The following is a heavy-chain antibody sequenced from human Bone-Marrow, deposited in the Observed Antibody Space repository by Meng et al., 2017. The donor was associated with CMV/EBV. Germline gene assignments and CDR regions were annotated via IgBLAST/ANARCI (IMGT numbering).Heavy chain of an antibody. J-gene: IGHJ4*02. V-gene: IGHV1-2*02. CDR1: GYTFTGYY. D-gene: IGHD3-10*01. CDR3: ARDSGKYGSGSYNVY. Sequence: ASVKVSCKASGYTFTGYYMHWVRQAPGQGLEWMGWINPNSGGTNYAQKFQGTVTMTRDTSISTAYMELSRLRFDDTAVYYCARDSGKYGSGSYNVYWGQGTRVTVYS. CDR2: INPNSGGT.